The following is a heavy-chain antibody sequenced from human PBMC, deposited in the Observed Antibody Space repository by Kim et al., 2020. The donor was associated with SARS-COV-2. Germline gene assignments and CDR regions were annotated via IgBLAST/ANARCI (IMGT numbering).Heavy chain of an antibody. V-gene: IGHV3-30-3*01. CDR1: GFTFSSYA. J-gene: IGHJ4*02. D-gene: IGHD2-21*01. Sequence: GGSLRLSCAASGFTFSSYAMHWVRQAPGKGLEWVAVISYDGSNKYYADSVKGRFTISRDNSKNTLYLQMNSLRAEDTAVYYCARDRSVCGGDCYWDYYFDDWGQGTLVTVSS. CDR3: ARDRSVCGGDCYWDYYFDD. CDR2: ISYDGSNK.